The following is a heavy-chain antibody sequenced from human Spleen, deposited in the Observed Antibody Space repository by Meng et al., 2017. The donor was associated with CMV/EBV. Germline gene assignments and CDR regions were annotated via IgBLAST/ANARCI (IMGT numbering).Heavy chain of an antibody. CDR2: ISAYNGNT. J-gene: IGHJ4*02. V-gene: IGHV1-18*04. CDR1: GYTFTGYY. D-gene: IGHD3-3*01. CDR3: ARSLWSGYSPLGY. Sequence: ASVKVSCKASGYTFTGYYMHWVRQAPGQGLEWMGWISAYNGNTNYAQKLQGRVTMTTDTSTSTAYMELRSLRSDDTAVYYCARSLWSGYSPLGYWGQGTLVTVSS.